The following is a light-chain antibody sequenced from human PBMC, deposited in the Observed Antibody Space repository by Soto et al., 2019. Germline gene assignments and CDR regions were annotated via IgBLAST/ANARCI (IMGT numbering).Light chain of an antibody. V-gene: IGKV3-20*01. CDR1: QSLSSNN. J-gene: IGKJ4*01. CDR3: QQYDTSPLT. CDR2: AAA. Sequence: ENMLTQSPGTLTLKPGERATLSCRASQSLSSNNLAWYQQRPGQAPRLLIYAAASRAAGVPDRFSGSGSGTDFTLTITRLGPEDFAVYFCQQYDTSPLTFGGGTMVDIK.